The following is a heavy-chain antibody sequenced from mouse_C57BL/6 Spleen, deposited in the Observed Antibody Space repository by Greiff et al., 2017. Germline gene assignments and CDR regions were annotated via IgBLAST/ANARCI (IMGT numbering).Heavy chain of an antibody. D-gene: IGHD1-1*01. CDR1: GFSLSTFGMG. CDR2: IWWDDDK. Sequence: QVTLKESGPGILQPSQTLSLTCSFSGFSLSTFGMGVGWIRQPSGKGLEWLAHIWWDDDKYYNPALKSRLTISKDTSKNQVFLKIANVDTADTATYYCARIVYGSSPHWYAMDYWGQGTSVTVSS. J-gene: IGHJ4*01. V-gene: IGHV8-8*01. CDR3: ARIVYGSSPHWYAMDY.